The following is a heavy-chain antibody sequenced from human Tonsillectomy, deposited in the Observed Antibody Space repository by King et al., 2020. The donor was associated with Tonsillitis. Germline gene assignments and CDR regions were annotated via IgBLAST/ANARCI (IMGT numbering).Heavy chain of an antibody. D-gene: IGHD3-16*01. CDR1: GFTFSASS. Sequence: VQLVESGGGLVQPGGSLRLSCAASGFTFSASSMHWVRQAPGKGLEWISYISSSISAIYYADSVTGRFTVSRDNANSSLYLEMSSLRAEDTAVYYCAGVGDLGVGSFDYWGQGTLVSVSS. J-gene: IGHJ4*02. CDR3: AGVGDLGVGSFDY. V-gene: IGHV3-48*01. CDR2: ISSSISAI.